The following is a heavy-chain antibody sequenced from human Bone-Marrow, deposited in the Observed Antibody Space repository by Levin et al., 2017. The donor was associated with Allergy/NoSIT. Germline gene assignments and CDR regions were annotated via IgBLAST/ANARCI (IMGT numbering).Heavy chain of an antibody. Sequence: SETLSLTCTVSGASFSRYQWTWIRQSPGRALEGIGYIYSSGSTKYNPSLKSRVTMSVDSSKNQFSLKLSSVTAADSAVYYCARAVVLSVDADIIRYSNYVDVWGKGSTVTVSS. CDR3: ARAVVLSVDADIIRYSNYVDV. CDR2: IYSSGST. D-gene: IGHD5-18*01. V-gene: IGHV4-59*01. CDR1: GASFSRYQ. J-gene: IGHJ6*04.